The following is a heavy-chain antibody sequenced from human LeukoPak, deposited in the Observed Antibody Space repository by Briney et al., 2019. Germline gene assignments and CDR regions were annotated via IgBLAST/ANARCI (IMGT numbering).Heavy chain of an antibody. CDR2: ISGSGGST. Sequence: PGGSLRLSCAASGFTFSGFAMSWVRQAPGKGLEWVSGISGSGGSTYYADSVKGRFTISRDNSKNTLYLHMNSLRAEDTAVYYCAREPPLTGYFDYWGQGTLVTVSS. CDR3: AREPPLTGYFDY. V-gene: IGHV3-23*01. D-gene: IGHD1-14*01. CDR1: GFTFSGFA. J-gene: IGHJ4*02.